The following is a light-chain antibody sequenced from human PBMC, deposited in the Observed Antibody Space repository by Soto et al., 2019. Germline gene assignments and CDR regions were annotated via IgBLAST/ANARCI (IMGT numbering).Light chain of an antibody. CDR2: KAS. CDR1: QRISSW. CDR3: QQDTSYYT. J-gene: IGKJ2*01. V-gene: IGKV1-5*03. Sequence: DIQMTQSPSTLSASVGDRVTITCRASQRISSWLAWYQQKPGTAPKLLIYKASSLESGVPSRFSGSGSGTEFTLTISSLQPDDFATYYCQQDTSYYTFGQGNKLEIK.